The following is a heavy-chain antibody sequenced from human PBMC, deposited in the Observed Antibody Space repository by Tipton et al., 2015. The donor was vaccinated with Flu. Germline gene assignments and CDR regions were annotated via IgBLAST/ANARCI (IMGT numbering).Heavy chain of an antibody. CDR3: AGLCPRGYSYGTTIYYYYGMDV. V-gene: IGHV1-8*01. CDR1: GYTFTSYD. D-gene: IGHD5-18*01. CDR2: MNPNSGNT. J-gene: IGHJ6*02. Sequence: VQLVQSGAEVKKPGASVKVSCKASGYTFTSYDINWVRQATGQGLEWMGWMNPNSGNTGYAQKFQGRVTMTRNTSISTAYMELSILRSEDTAVYYCAGLCPRGYSYGTTIYYYYGMDVWGQGTTFTVSS.